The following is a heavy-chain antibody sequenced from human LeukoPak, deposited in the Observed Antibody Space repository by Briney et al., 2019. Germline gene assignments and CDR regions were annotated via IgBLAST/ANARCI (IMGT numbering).Heavy chain of an antibody. CDR1: GFSLSRND. J-gene: IGHJ4*02. V-gene: IGHV3-13*01. D-gene: IGHD1-26*01. CDR2: ISPAGKT. CDR3: ARDRELQPSRIFDY. Sequence: PGGSLRLSCAASGFSLSRNDMHWVRQPTGGGLEWVSTISPAGKTYYSGSVKGRFTISRDNAKNSLFLQMNNLRAGDTAVYYCARDRELQPSRIFDYWGQGTLVTVSS.